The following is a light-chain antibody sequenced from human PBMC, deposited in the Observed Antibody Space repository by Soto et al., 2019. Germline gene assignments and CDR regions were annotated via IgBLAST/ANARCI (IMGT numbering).Light chain of an antibody. V-gene: IGKV3-11*01. Sequence: EIVLTQSPATLSVSPGERATLSCRASQSVSNFLAWYQQKPGQVPRLLIFDATYRATGVPARFSGSGSGTDFTLTISSLEPEDFAAYYCHQRSNWPLTFGGGTKVDIK. CDR1: QSVSNF. CDR3: HQRSNWPLT. J-gene: IGKJ4*01. CDR2: DAT.